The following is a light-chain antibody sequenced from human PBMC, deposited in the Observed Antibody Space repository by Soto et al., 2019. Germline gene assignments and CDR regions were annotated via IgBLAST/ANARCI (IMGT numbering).Light chain of an antibody. J-gene: IGLJ3*02. Sequence: QSVLTQPPSVSGAPGQRVTISCTGSSSNLGAGYGVNWYQQLPGTAPKLLIYGNTNRPSGVPDRISGSKSGTSASLAITGLQAEDEADYYCESYDSTLSGSRFGGGTQLTVL. V-gene: IGLV1-40*01. CDR3: ESYDSTLSGSR. CDR1: SSNLGAGYG. CDR2: GNT.